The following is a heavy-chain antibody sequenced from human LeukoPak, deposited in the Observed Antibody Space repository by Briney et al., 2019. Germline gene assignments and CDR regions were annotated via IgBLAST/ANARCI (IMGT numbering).Heavy chain of an antibody. CDR3: AKGGLSRAGLDF. J-gene: IGHJ4*02. V-gene: IGHV3-48*03. D-gene: IGHD5/OR15-5a*01. CDR1: GFTFSGYE. CDR2: ISRSGTII. Sequence: GGSLRLSCAASGFTFSGYEMNWVRQAPGKGLEWVSYISRSGTIISYADSVRGRLTISRDNSKNTLYLQMNSLRAEDTAVYYCAKGGLSRAGLDFWGQGTLVTVSS.